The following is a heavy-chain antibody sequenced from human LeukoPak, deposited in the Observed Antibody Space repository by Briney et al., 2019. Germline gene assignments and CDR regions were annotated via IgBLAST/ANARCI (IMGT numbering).Heavy chain of an antibody. CDR2: IIPILGIA. CDR1: GGTFSSYA. D-gene: IGHD2-2*01. Sequence: GASVKVSCKASGGTFSSYAISWVRQAPGQGLEWMGRIIPILGIANYAQKFQGRVTITADKSTSTAYMELSSLRSEDTAVYYCARDGLVVPATFDPWGQGTLVTVSS. CDR3: ARDGLVVPATFDP. J-gene: IGHJ5*02. V-gene: IGHV1-69*04.